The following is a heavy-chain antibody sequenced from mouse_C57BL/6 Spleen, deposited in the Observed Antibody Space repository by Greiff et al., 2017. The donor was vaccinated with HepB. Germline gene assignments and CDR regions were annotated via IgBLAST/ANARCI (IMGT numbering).Heavy chain of an antibody. V-gene: IGHV7-3*01. CDR2: IRNKANGYTT. CDR3: ARLTGTGYFDV. Sequence: EVMLVESGGGLVQPGGSLSLSCAASGFTFTDYYMSWVRQPPGKALEWLGFIRNKANGYTTEYSASVKGRFTIYRDNSQSILYLQMNALRAEDSATYYCARLTGTGYFDVWGTGTTVTVSS. J-gene: IGHJ1*03. D-gene: IGHD4-1*01. CDR1: GFTFTDYY.